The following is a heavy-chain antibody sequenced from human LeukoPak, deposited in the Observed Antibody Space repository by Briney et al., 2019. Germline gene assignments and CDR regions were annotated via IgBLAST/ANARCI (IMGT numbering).Heavy chain of an antibody. CDR3: ARRYYDAHHFDY. CDR2: IYYSGST. V-gene: IGHV4-39*01. Sequence: SQTLSLTCTVSGGSISSSSYYWGWIRQPPGKGLEWIGSIYYSGSTYYNPSLKSRLTISVDTSKNQFSLKLSSVTAADTAVYYCARRYYDAHHFDYWGQGTLVTVSS. CDR1: GGSISSSSYY. D-gene: IGHD3-3*01. J-gene: IGHJ4*02.